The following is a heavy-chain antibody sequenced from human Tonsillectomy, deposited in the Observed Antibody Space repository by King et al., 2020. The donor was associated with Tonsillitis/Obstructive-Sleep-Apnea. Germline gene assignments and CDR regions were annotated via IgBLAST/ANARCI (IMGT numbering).Heavy chain of an antibody. Sequence: VQLVESGGGLVKPGGSLRLSCAASGFTFSNAWMSWVRQAPGKGLEWGGRIKSKTDGWTTDYAAPGKGRVTISRDDSKNTMYLQMNSLKNEDTAVYYCTTRSPYYDFWSGYYTEADYWGQGTLVTVSS. V-gene: IGHV3-15*01. D-gene: IGHD3-3*01. J-gene: IGHJ4*02. CDR2: IKSKTDGWTT. CDR3: TTRSPYYDFWSGYYTEADY. CDR1: GFTFSNAW.